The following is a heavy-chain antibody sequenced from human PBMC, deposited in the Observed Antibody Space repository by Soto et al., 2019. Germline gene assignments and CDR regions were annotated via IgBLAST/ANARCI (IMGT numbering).Heavy chain of an antibody. J-gene: IGHJ5*02. CDR1: GGKFSSYT. D-gene: IGHD1-7*01. CDR3: ATTSNWNYAPGWFDP. V-gene: IGHV1-69*02. Sequence: SVKVSCRASGGKFSSYTISWVRQAPGQGLEWMGRIIPILGIANYAQKFQGRVTITADKSTSTAYMELSSLRSEDTAVYYCATTSNWNYAPGWFDPWGQGTLVTVSS. CDR2: IIPILGIA.